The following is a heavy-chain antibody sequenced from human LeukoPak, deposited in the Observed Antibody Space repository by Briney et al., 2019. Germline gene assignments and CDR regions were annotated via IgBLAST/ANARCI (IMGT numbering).Heavy chain of an antibody. CDR3: ARLWSEYCSSTSCKTRMVRGVSTSDNAFDI. CDR2: IIPIFGTA. J-gene: IGHJ3*02. D-gene: IGHD2-2*01. V-gene: IGHV1-69*05. Sequence: SVKLSCKASGGTFSSYAISWVRQAPGQGLEWMGGIIPIFGTANYAQKFQGRVTITTDESTSTAYMEPSSLRSEDTAVYYCARLWSEYCSSTSCKTRMVRGVSTSDNAFDIWGQGTMVTVSS. CDR1: GGTFSSYA.